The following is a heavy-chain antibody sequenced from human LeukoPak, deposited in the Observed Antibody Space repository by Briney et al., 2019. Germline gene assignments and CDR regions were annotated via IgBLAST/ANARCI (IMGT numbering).Heavy chain of an antibody. CDR1: GFTFSTYW. J-gene: IGHJ5*02. CDR2: IRQDGNKI. V-gene: IGHV3-7*01. Sequence: GGSLRLSCAASGFTFSTYWMSWVRQAPGKGLEWVANIRQDGNKIYYADSVKGRFTISRDNAKNSLYLQMSSLTAADTAVYYCARLNWDDGAVSGFDHWGPGILVTVSS. D-gene: IGHD6-19*01. CDR3: ARLNWDDGAVSGFDH.